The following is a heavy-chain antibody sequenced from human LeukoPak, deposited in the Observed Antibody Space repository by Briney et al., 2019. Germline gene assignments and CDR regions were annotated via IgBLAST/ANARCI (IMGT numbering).Heavy chain of an antibody. J-gene: IGHJ4*02. D-gene: IGHD3-22*01. CDR1: GFTVSNNY. Sequence: GGSLRLSCAASGFTVSNNYMSWVRQAPGKGLEWVSLIYSGGSTYYADSVKGRFTISRDNSKNILFLQMTSLRAEDTAVYFCAVYSSLDYWGQGTLVTVSS. CDR2: IYSGGST. CDR3: AVYSSLDY. V-gene: IGHV3-53*01.